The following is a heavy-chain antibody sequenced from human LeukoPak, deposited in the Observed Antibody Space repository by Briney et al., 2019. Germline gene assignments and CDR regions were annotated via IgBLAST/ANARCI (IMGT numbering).Heavy chain of an antibody. CDR1: GFTFSSYW. V-gene: IGHV3-74*03. CDR2: INTDGSTT. Sequence: GGSLRLSCAASGFTFSSYWMHWVRQAPGKGLVWVSRINTDGSTTTYADSVKGRFTISRDNAKNSLYLQMNSLRAEDTAVYYCAREGGYCSGGSCRPGSFDYWGQGTLVTVSS. D-gene: IGHD2-15*01. CDR3: AREGGYCSGGSCRPGSFDY. J-gene: IGHJ4*02.